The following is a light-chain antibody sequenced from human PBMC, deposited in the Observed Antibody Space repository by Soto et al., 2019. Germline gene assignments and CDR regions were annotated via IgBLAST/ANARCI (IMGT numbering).Light chain of an antibody. J-gene: IGLJ2*01. Sequence: QSVLTQPPSASGSPGQSVTISCTGSSSDVGGYEYVSWYQQHPGKAPKLIIYEVIKRPSGVPDRFSGSKSGNTASLTVSGLQAEDEADYYCSSYAGSNNLVFGGGTKLTVL. CDR1: SSDVGGYEY. V-gene: IGLV2-8*01. CDR3: SSYAGSNNLV. CDR2: EVI.